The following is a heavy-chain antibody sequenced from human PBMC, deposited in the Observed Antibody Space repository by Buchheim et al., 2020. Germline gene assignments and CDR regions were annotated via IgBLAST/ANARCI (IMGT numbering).Heavy chain of an antibody. J-gene: IGHJ6*02. Sequence: QVQLVESGGGLVKPGGSLRLSCAASGSTFSDYYMSWIRQAPGKGLEWVSYISSSSSYTNYADSVKGRFTISRDKAKNSLHLQMNSLRAEDTAVYYCARQGSGTRGPRTSHSQYYYGMDVWGQGTT. D-gene: IGHD3-10*01. V-gene: IGHV3-11*06. CDR3: ARQGSGTRGPRTSHSQYYYGMDV. CDR2: ISSSSSYT. CDR1: GSTFSDYY.